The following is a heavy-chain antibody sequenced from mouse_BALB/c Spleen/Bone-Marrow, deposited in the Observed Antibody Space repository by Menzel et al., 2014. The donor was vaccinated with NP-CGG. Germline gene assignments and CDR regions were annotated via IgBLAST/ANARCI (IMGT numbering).Heavy chain of an antibody. Sequence: VQLPQSGPELVKPGASVKMSCKASGYTFTSHVLHWVKQKPGQGLAWIGHINPYNDGTKSNEKFKGKATLTSDKSSSTAYMELSSLTSEDSAVYYCAREDGYYGMDYWGQGTSVTVSS. CDR1: GYTFTSHV. D-gene: IGHD2-3*01. CDR3: AREDGYYGMDY. V-gene: IGHV1-14*01. CDR2: INPYNDGT. J-gene: IGHJ4*01.